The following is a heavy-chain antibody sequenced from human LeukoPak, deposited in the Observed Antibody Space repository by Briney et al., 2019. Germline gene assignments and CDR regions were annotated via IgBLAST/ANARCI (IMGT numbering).Heavy chain of an antibody. CDR3: ARSLYYYGSGQNWFDP. Sequence: SETLSLTCTVSGGSISSYYWSWIRQPPGKGLEWIGYIYYSGCTNYNPSLKSRVTISVDTSKNQFSLKLSSVTAADTAVYYCARSLYYYGSGQNWFDPWGQGTLVTVSS. J-gene: IGHJ5*02. CDR2: IYYSGCT. CDR1: GGSISSYY. V-gene: IGHV4-59*01. D-gene: IGHD3-10*01.